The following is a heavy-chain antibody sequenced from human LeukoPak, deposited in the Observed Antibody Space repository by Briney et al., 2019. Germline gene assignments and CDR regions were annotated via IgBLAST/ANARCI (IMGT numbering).Heavy chain of an antibody. CDR3: ARDSLGYCSSSSCYTLRHDAFDI. CDR1: GFTFGDYA. CDR2: ISSSGSTI. V-gene: IGHV3-11*04. J-gene: IGHJ3*02. D-gene: IGHD2-2*02. Sequence: GGSLRLSCTASGFTFGDYAMSWFRQAPGKGLEWVSYISSSGSTIYYADSVKGRFTISRDNAKNSLYLQMNSLRAEDTAVYYCARDSLGYCSSSSCYTLRHDAFDIWGQGTMVTVSS.